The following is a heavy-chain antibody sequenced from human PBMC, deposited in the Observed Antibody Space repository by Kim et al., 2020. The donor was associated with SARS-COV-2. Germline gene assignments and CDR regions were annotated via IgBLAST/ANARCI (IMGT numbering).Heavy chain of an antibody. V-gene: IGHV4-34*01. D-gene: IGHD4-4*01. CDR1: GGSFSGYY. Sequence: SETLSLTCAVYGGSFSGYYWSWIRQPPGKGLEWIGEINHSGSTNYNPSLKSRVTISVDTSKNQFSLKLSSVTAADTAVYYCARHNTVTPYYWGQGTLVTVSS. CDR3: ARHNTVTPYY. CDR2: INHSGST. J-gene: IGHJ4*02.